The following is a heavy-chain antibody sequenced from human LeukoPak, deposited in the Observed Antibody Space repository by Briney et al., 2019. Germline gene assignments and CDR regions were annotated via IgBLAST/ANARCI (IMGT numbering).Heavy chain of an antibody. CDR3: AKRTIRGDSGLFDL. CDR2: INWNDDK. V-gene: IGHV2-5*01. CDR1: GFSHSRRDEG. J-gene: IGHJ5*02. Sequence: CGPTQVKPTQTRKLTYTGFSHSRRDEGVGWIRQPPLKIVTRLALINWNDDKLYSPSLTTSLTITKNTSKNQVVLTMTNMDPVYTATYYCAKRTIRGDSGLFDLWGQGTLVTVSS. D-gene: IGHD3-10*01.